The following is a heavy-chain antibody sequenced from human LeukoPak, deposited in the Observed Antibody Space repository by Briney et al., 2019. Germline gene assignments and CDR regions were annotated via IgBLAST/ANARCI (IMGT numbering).Heavy chain of an antibody. CDR2: ISYDGSNK. J-gene: IGHJ4*02. Sequence: GGSLRLSCAASGFTFSSYAMHWVRQAPGKGLEWVAVISYDGSNKYYADSVKGRFTISRDNSKNTLYLQMNSLRAEDTAVYYCARAPIVGAPRPFYFDYWGQGTLVTVSS. V-gene: IGHV3-30*04. D-gene: IGHD1-26*01. CDR3: ARAPIVGAPRPFYFDY. CDR1: GFTFSSYA.